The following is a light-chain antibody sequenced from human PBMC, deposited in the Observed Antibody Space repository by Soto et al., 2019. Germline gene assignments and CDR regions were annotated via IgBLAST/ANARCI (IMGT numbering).Light chain of an antibody. CDR2: EVD. V-gene: IGLV2-14*01. CDR3: SSWTSRTTQV. Sequence: QSVLTQPASVSGSPGRSITISCTGTSSDVGGYNFVSWYQQYPGKAPKLIIYEVDSRPSGVSNRFSGSKSGNTASLTISGLRAEDEADYYCSSWTSRTTQVLGGGTKVTVL. J-gene: IGLJ3*02. CDR1: SSDVGGYNF.